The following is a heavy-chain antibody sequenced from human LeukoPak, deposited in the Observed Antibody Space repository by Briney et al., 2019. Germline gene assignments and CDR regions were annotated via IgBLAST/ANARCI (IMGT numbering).Heavy chain of an antibody. CDR3: ARHRPLGGVPAVRGSYFDY. J-gene: IGHJ4*02. CDR1: GGSISSGDYY. CDR2: IYTSGST. D-gene: IGHD2-2*01. V-gene: IGHV4-30-4*01. Sequence: KPSQTLSLTCTVSGGSISSGDYYWSWILQPPGKGLEWIGYIYTSGSTNYNPSLKSQVTIPVDTSKNQFSLKLSSVTAADTAVYYCARHRPLGGVPAVRGSYFDYWGQGTLVTVSS.